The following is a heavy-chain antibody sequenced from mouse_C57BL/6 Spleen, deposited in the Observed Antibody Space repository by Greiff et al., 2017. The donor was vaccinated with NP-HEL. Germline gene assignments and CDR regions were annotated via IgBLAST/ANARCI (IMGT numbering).Heavy chain of an antibody. CDR3: ARGGIYYDYPYAMDY. Sequence: QVQLQQSGPELVKPGASVKISCKASGYAFSSSWMNWVKQRPGKGLEWIGRIYPGDGDTNYNGKFKGKATLTADKSSSTAYMQLSSLTSEDSAVYFCARGGIYYDYPYAMDYWGQGTSVTVSS. J-gene: IGHJ4*01. CDR1: GYAFSSSW. V-gene: IGHV1-82*01. CDR2: IYPGDGDT. D-gene: IGHD2-4*01.